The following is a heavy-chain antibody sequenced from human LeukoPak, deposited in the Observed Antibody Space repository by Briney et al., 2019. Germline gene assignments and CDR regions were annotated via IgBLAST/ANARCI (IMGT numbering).Heavy chain of an antibody. D-gene: IGHD3-3*01. CDR1: GFTVSFNY. CDR3: AIDSYDFWSGLLPY. V-gene: IGHV3-66*02. J-gene: IGHJ4*02. Sequence: GGSLRLSCAASGFTVSFNYMSWVRQAPGKGLEWVSGIYSGGRTFYADSVKGRFTISRDNSKNTLYLQMNSVRADDTAVYYCAIDSYDFWSGLLPYWGQGVLVTVSS. CDR2: IYSGGRT.